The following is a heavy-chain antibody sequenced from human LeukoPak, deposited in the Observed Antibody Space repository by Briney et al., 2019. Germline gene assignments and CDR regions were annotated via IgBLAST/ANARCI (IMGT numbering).Heavy chain of an antibody. Sequence: GESLKISCKGSGYSFTNYWIGWVRQMPGKGLEWMGIIYPGDSDTRYSPSFQGQVTISADKSISTAYLQWSSLKASDTAMYYCARRGVYSSSYSDAFDIWGQGTMVTISS. J-gene: IGHJ3*02. V-gene: IGHV5-51*01. CDR3: ARRGVYSSSYSDAFDI. CDR1: GYSFTNYW. CDR2: IYPGDSDT. D-gene: IGHD3-22*01.